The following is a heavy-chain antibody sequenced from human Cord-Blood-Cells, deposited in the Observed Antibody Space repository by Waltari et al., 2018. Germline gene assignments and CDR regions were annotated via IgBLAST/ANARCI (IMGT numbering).Heavy chain of an antibody. CDR1: GFTFSSYS. Sequence: EVQLVESGGGLVKPGGSLRLSCAASGFTFSSYSMNWVRQAPGKGLEWVSSISSSSSYIYYADSVKGRFTISRDNAKNSLYLQMNSLRAEDTAVYYCARDQITIFGVVIILLFYYYGMDVWGQGTTVTVSS. CDR2: ISSSSSYI. CDR3: ARDQITIFGVVIILLFYYYGMDV. D-gene: IGHD3-3*01. J-gene: IGHJ6*02. V-gene: IGHV3-21*01.